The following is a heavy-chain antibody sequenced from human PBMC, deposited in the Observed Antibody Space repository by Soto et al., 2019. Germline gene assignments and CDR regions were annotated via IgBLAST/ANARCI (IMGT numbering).Heavy chain of an antibody. J-gene: IGHJ5*02. CDR1: GYTFTSYD. Sequence: QVQLVQSGAEVKKPGASVKVSCKASGYTFTSYDINWVRQATGQGLEWMGWMNPNSGNTGYAQKFQGRVTMTSNTSLSTADMELSSLRSEDPAVYYCAAGRADTAMVCGWFDPWGQGTLVTVSS. D-gene: IGHD5-18*01. CDR3: AAGRADTAMVCGWFDP. V-gene: IGHV1-8*01. CDR2: MNPNSGNT.